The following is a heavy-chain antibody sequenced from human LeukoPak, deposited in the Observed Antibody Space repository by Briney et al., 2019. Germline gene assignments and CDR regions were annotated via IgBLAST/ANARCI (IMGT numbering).Heavy chain of an antibody. CDR1: GYTFTSYY. J-gene: IGHJ5*02. V-gene: IGHV1-46*01. CDR2: INSSGGST. D-gene: IGHD6-6*01. CDR3: ARDPYSSSSLETDDWFDP. Sequence: AAVKVSCKASGYTFTSYYMHWVRQAPGQGLEWMGIINSSGGSTSYVQKFQGRVTMTRDTSTSTVYMELHSLRSEDTAVYYCARDPYSSSSLETDDWFDPWGQGTLVTVSS.